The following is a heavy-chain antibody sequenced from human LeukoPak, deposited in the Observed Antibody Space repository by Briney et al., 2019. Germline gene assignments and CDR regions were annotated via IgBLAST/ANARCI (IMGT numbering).Heavy chain of an antibody. J-gene: IGHJ4*02. CDR1: GFTFSGFW. D-gene: IGHD3-10*01. CDR3: AREGYYGSGSPPSLHFDY. Sequence: GGSLRLSCAASGFTFSGFWMSWVRQTPRKGLEWVANIKQDGSERYYVDSVKGRFTISRDNSRSTLYLQMNSLRPEDTAIYYCAREGYYGSGSPPSLHFDYWGQGTLVTVSS. CDR2: IKQDGSER. V-gene: IGHV3-7*01.